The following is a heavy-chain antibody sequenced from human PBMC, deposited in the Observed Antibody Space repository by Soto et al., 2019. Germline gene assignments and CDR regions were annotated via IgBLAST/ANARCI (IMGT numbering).Heavy chain of an antibody. J-gene: IGHJ4*02. V-gene: IGHV5-51*01. Sequence: GASLKISCKGSGYNFTNYWIGWVRRMPGKGLEWMGIIYPGDSNTRNSPSFQGQVTISADKSITTAYLQWSSLKASDTAMYYCAKAGSHIWTRGAFVEWGQGTMGNVSS. D-gene: IGHD1-1*01. CDR3: AKAGSHIWTRGAFVE. CDR1: GYNFTNYW. CDR2: IYPGDSNT.